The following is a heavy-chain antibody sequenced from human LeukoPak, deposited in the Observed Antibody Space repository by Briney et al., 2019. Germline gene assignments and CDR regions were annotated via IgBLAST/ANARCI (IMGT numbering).Heavy chain of an antibody. CDR2: ISAYNGNT. V-gene: IGHV1-18*01. J-gene: IGHJ6*02. D-gene: IGHD2-2*01. CDR1: GYTFTSYG. Sequence: ASVKVSCTASGYTFTSYGISWVRQAPGQGLEWMGWISAYNGNTNYAQKLQGRVTMTTDTSTSTAYLELRSLRSDDTAVYYCAREPYCSSTSCYEGTYPDYYYYGMDVWGQGTTVTVSS. CDR3: AREPYCSSTSCYEGTYPDYYYYGMDV.